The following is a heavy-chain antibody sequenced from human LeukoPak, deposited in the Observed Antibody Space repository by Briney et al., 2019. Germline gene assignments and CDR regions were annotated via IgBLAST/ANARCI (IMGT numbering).Heavy chain of an antibody. CDR2: IHPSGST. CDR3: ARGPPPDFDY. J-gene: IGHJ4*02. Sequence: SETLSLTCTVSGDSISNYYWSWIRQPAGKGLEWIGRIHPSGSTNYNPSLKSRVTLSVDTSKNQFSLKLSSVTAVDTAVYYCARGPPPDFDYWGRGTLVTVSS. V-gene: IGHV4-4*07. CDR1: GDSISNYY.